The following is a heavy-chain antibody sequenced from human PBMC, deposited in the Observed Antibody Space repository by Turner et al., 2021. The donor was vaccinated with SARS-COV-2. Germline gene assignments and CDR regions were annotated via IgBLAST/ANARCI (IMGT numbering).Heavy chain of an antibody. J-gene: IGHJ5*02. Sequence: QLQLVQAGAEVKRPGASVSVSCTASRYTFNGYYMHWVLQAPGPGLEWMGWINPNSAGTIYAQNFQGRVTTTSDTSIPTAYMELSRLGPDDSAGYYCARMRQVMEGIRFDPWGQGTLVTVSS. CDR2: INPNSAGT. CDR1: RYTFNGYY. CDR3: ARMRQVMEGIRFDP. D-gene: IGHD2-8*01. V-gene: IGHV1-2*02.